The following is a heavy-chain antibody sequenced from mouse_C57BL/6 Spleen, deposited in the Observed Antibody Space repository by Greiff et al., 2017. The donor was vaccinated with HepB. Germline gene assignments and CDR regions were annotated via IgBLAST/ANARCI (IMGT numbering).Heavy chain of an antibody. D-gene: IGHD1-3*01. CDR2: ISDGGSYT. CDR1: GFTFSSYA. V-gene: IGHV5-4*01. Sequence: EVMLVESGGGLVKPGGSLKLSCAASGFTFSSYAMSWVRQTPEKRLEWVATISDGGSYTYYPDNVKGRFTISRDNAKNNLYLQMSHLKSEDTAMYYCARENYMDYWGQGTSVTVSS. J-gene: IGHJ4*01. CDR3: ARENYMDY.